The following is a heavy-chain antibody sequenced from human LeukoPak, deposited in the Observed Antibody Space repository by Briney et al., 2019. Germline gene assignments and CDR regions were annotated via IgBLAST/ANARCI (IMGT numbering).Heavy chain of an antibody. CDR1: GGSISSGGYY. Sequence: SETLSLTCTVSGGSISSGGYYWSWIRQHPGKGLEWIGYIYYSGSTYYNPSLESRVTISVDTSKNQFSLKLSSVTAADTAVYYCARVMGYYDSSGYVAWFDPWGQGTLVTVSS. V-gene: IGHV4-31*03. J-gene: IGHJ5*02. CDR3: ARVMGYYDSSGYVAWFDP. CDR2: IYYSGST. D-gene: IGHD3-22*01.